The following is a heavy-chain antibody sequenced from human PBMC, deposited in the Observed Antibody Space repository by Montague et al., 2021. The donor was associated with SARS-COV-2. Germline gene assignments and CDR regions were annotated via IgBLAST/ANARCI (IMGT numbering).Heavy chain of an antibody. CDR2: IYYSGSN. Sequence: SETLSLTCTVSGGSISSSSYYWGWIRQPPGKGLAWIGSIYYSGSNYYNPSLKSRVTISVDTSKNQFSLKLSSVTAADTAVYYCARVGRQQLVRLSGMDVWGQGTTVTVSS. D-gene: IGHD6-13*01. CDR1: GGSISSSSYY. CDR3: ARVGRQQLVRLSGMDV. V-gene: IGHV4-39*07. J-gene: IGHJ6*02.